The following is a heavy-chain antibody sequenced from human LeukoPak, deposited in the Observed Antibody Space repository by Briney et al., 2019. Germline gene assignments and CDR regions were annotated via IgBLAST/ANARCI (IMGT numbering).Heavy chain of an antibody. D-gene: IGHD5-12*01. Sequence: PGRSLRLSCAASGFTFSTYGMHWVRQAPGKGLEWVAVISNDGSNKLYTDSAKGRFTISRDNSKNTLYLQMNSLRAEDTAVYYCARSDVDMAAWGQGTLVTVSS. J-gene: IGHJ5*02. CDR1: GFTFSTYG. CDR3: ARSDVDMAA. CDR2: ISNDGSNK. V-gene: IGHV3-30*03.